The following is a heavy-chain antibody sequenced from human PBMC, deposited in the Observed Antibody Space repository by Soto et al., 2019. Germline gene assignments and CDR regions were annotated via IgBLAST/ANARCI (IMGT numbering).Heavy chain of an antibody. CDR2: ISSGSATI. D-gene: IGHD5-12*01. V-gene: IGHV3-48*02. Sequence: GGSLRLSCTASGFTFRSYSMHWVRQAPGKGLEWLSYISSGSATIYYAESVKGRFTISRDNAKNSLYLQMNSLRDEDTAVYYCARDLSGYNWYFEYWGHGTLVTVSS. CDR1: GFTFRSYS. CDR3: ARDLSGYNWYFEY. J-gene: IGHJ4*01.